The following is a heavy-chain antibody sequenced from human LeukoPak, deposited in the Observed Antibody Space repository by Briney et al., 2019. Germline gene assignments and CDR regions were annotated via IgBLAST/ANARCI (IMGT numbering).Heavy chain of an antibody. J-gene: IGHJ6*03. V-gene: IGHV3-9*01. Sequence: GRSLRLSCAASGFTFNDYAMHWVRQAPGKGLEWVSGISCNGSSIGYADSVKGRFTISRDNAKNSLYLQMNSLRAEDTAVYYCARGLDSSSWYFYYYYMDVWGKGTTVIISS. CDR3: ARGLDSSSWYFYYYYMDV. CDR1: GFTFNDYA. CDR2: ISCNGSSI. D-gene: IGHD6-13*01.